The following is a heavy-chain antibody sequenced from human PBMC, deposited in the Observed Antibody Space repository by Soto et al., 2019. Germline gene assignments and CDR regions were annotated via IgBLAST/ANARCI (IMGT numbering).Heavy chain of an antibody. CDR2: IYHTGRT. CDR3: AAKLGTTHYFDF. Sequence: QVQLQESGPGLVQPSQTLSLTCSVSGDPVSSGSYYWTWVRQHPVKGLEWIGYIYHTGRTYYNPSLLSRLIISINTSKNHCSLLLYPVTAADTAVYFCAAKLGTTHYFDFWGQASLVAVSS. J-gene: IGHJ4*02. V-gene: IGHV4-31*03. D-gene: IGHD7-27*01. CDR1: GDPVSSGSYY.